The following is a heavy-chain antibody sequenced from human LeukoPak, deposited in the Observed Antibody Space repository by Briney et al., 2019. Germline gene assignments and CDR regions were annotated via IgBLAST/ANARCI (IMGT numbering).Heavy chain of an antibody. Sequence: ASVKVSCKVSGYTLTELSMHWVRQAPGKGLEWMGGFDPEDGETIYAQKFQGRVTITADKSTSTAYMELSSLRSDDTAVYYCARDWIPPTQATVTTTPFDYWGQGTLVTVSS. CDR2: FDPEDGET. CDR1: GYTLTELS. D-gene: IGHD4-17*01. CDR3: ARDWIPPTQATVTTTPFDY. V-gene: IGHV1-24*01. J-gene: IGHJ4*02.